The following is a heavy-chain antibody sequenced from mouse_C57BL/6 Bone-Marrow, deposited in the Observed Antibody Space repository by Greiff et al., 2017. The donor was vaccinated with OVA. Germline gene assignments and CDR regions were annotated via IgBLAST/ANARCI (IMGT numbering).Heavy chain of an antibody. CDR1: GYTFTSYW. CDR3: ARWTGTRAY. D-gene: IGHD4-1*01. Sequence: QVQLQQPGAELVKPGASVKLSCKASGYTFTSYWMQWAKQRPGQGLEWIGEIDPSDSYTNYNQKFKGKATLTVDTSSSTAYMQLSSLTSEDSAVYYCARWTGTRAYWGQGTLVTVSA. CDR2: IDPSDSYT. V-gene: IGHV1-50*01. J-gene: IGHJ3*01.